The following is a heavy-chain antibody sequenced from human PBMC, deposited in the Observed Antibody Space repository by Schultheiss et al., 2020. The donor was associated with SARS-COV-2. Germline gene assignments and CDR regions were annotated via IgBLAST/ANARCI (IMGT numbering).Heavy chain of an antibody. CDR2: IKSKTDGGTT. J-gene: IGHJ6*02. CDR3: TTVSGYAKGDYYYYGMDV. CDR1: GFTFSSYW. D-gene: IGHD5-12*01. V-gene: IGHV3-15*01. Sequence: GGSLRLSCAASGFTFSSYWMSWVRQAPGKGLEWVGRIKSKTDGGTTDYAAPVKGRFTISRDDSKNTLYLQMNSLKTEDTAVYYCTTVSGYAKGDYYYYGMDVWGQGTTVTVSS.